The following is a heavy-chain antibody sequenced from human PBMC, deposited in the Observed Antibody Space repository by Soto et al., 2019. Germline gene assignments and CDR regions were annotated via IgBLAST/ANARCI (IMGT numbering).Heavy chain of an antibody. J-gene: IGHJ6*02. CDR1: GGPFCGYY. CDR3: ARGFVQGGYYDFWSGYTYYYYGMDV. CDR2: IHHSGST. V-gene: IGHV4-34*01. Sequence: TESLSLTSAVSGGPFCGYYWLAIRPPQGKELDWFGEIHHSGSTNYNPSLKGRVTISVDTSKNQFSLKLSSVTAADTAVYYCARGFVQGGYYDFWSGYTYYYYGMDVWGQGTTVT. D-gene: IGHD3-3*01.